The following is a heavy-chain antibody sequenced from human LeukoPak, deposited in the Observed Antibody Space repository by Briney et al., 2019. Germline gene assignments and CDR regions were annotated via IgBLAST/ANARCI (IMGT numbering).Heavy chain of an antibody. Sequence: GGSLRLSCAASGFTFSDYWMGWVRQAPGKGLEWVANINQDDSEKFYVDSVKGRFTISRDNAKNSLYLQMNGLRAEDTAVYYCAREGQQLVFDYWGQGTLVTVSS. CDR2: INQDDSEK. CDR3: AREGQQLVFDY. D-gene: IGHD6-13*01. CDR1: GFTFSDYW. V-gene: IGHV3-7*01. J-gene: IGHJ4*02.